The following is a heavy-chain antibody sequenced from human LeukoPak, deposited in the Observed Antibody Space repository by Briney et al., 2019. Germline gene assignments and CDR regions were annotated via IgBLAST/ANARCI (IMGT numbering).Heavy chain of an antibody. Sequence: ASVKVSCTASGYTFTGYYMHWVRQAPGQGLEWMGRINPNSGGTNYAQKFQGRVTMTRDTSISTAYMELSRLRSDDTAVYYCASGIVVVPAADPDAFDIWGQGTMVTVSS. CDR2: INPNSGGT. J-gene: IGHJ3*02. CDR3: ASGIVVVPAADPDAFDI. CDR1: GYTFTGYY. D-gene: IGHD2-2*01. V-gene: IGHV1-2*06.